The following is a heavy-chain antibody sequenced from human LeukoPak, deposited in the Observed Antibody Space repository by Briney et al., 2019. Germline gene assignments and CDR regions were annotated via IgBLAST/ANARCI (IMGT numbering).Heavy chain of an antibody. V-gene: IGHV1-24*01. Sequence: GASVKVSCKVSGYTLTELSMHWVRQAPGKGLEWMGGFDPEDGETIYAQKFQGRVTMTEDTSTDTAYMELSSLRSEDTAVYYCATMGATRTDDAFDIWGQGTMVTVSS. CDR2: FDPEDGET. D-gene: IGHD1-26*01. CDR1: GYTLTELS. CDR3: ATMGATRTDDAFDI. J-gene: IGHJ3*02.